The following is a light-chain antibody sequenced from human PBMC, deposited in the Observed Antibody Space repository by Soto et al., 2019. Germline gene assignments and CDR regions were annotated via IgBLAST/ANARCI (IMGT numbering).Light chain of an antibody. Sequence: SALTQPASVSGSPGQSITISCTGTSSDVGGYHYVSWYQQHPGKAPKLMIYEVSNRPSGVSNRFSGSKSGNTASLTISGLQAEDEADYYCSSYTSSSTLYVFGTGTKLTVL. CDR1: SSDVGGYHY. CDR3: SSYTSSSTLYV. J-gene: IGLJ1*01. V-gene: IGLV2-14*01. CDR2: EVS.